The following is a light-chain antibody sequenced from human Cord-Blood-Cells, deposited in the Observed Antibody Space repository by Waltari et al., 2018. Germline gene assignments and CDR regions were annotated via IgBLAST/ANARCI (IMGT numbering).Light chain of an antibody. CDR2: GKN. CDR1: SLRSYY. CDR3: NSRDSSGNHYV. Sequence: SSELTQDPAVSVALGQTVRITCQGDSLRSYYASWYQQKPGQAPVLVIYGKNNRPSGVPDRFSGSSSGNTASLTITGAQSEDEADYYCNSRDSSGNHYVCETGTKVTVL. V-gene: IGLV3-19*01. J-gene: IGLJ1*01.